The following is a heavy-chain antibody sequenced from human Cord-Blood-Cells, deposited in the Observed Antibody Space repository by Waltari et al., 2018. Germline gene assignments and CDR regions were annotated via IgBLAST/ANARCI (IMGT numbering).Heavy chain of an antibody. CDR1: GGSISSSSYY. D-gene: IGHD2-2*01. Sequence: QLQLQESGPGLVKPSETLSLTCTVSGGSISSSSYYWGWIRQPPGKGLEWIGSIYYRGSTSSNPSRKSRVTISVDTSKNQFSLKLSSVTAADTAVYYCARGGGDNGCSSTSCFPFDYWGQGTLVTVSS. J-gene: IGHJ4*02. CDR3: ARGGGDNGCSSTSCFPFDY. CDR2: IYYRGST. V-gene: IGHV4-39*01.